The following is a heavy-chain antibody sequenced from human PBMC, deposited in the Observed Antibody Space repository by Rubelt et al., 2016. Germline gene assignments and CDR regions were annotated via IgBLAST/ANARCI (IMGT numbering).Heavy chain of an antibody. V-gene: IGHV2-5*02. CDR1: GFSLSTSGVG. D-gene: IGHD1-14*01. J-gene: IGHJ4*02. CDR2: IYWDDDK. CDR3: AQRRITAAVHF. Sequence: QITLKESGPTLVKPTQTLTLTCTFSGFSLSTSGVGVGWIRQPPGKALEWLALIYWDDDKRYSPSLMSRITIPKETSTNQVVLTMTNMDPVDTATYDCAQRRITAAVHFWGQGTLVTVSS.